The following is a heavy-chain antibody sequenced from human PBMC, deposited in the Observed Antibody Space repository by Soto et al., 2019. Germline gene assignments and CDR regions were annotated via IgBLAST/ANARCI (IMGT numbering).Heavy chain of an antibody. CDR2: IYYSGTT. V-gene: IGHV4-39*01. CDR3: ARGKGHILTGYAFDY. D-gene: IGHD3-9*01. CDR1: GDSIGSSSYY. Sequence: SETLSLTCTVSGDSIGSSSYYWGWIRQPPGKGLEWIANIYYSGTTYCNPSLKSRVAISVDTSKNQFSLKLSSVTAADTAVYYCARGKGHILTGYAFDYWGQGTLVTVSS. J-gene: IGHJ4*02.